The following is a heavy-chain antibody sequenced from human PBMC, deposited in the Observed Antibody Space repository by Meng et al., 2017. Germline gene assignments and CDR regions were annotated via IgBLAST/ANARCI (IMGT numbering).Heavy chain of an antibody. D-gene: IGHD3-10*01. V-gene: IGHV1-69*02. CDR3: ARGSRVYYDSGSYPEEFDY. CDR1: GDTFSSYT. CDR2: IIPILGIA. J-gene: IGHJ4*02. Sequence: SVKVSCKASGDTFSSYTISWVRQAPGQGLEWMGRIIPILGIANYAQKFQGRVTITADNSTSTAYLELSSLRSDDTAVYYCARGSRVYYDSGSYPEEFDYWGQGTLVTVSS.